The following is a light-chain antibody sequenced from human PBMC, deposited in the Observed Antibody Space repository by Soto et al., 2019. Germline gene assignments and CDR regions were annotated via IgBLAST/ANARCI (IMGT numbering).Light chain of an antibody. CDR3: MQGTHWPRT. V-gene: IGKV2-30*01. CDR1: EGLLYSDGITY. Sequence: DVVMTQSPFSRPVTLGQPASSSGGFGEGLLYSDGITYLSWFQQRPGHSPRRLIYKVSDRDSGVPDRFRGSGSGTDFTLKISRVEAEDVGVYYCMQGTHWPRTFGQGTKV. CDR2: KVS. J-gene: IGKJ1*01.